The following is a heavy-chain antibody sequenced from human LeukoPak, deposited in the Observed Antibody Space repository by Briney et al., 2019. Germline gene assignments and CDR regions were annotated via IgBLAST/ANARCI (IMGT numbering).Heavy chain of an antibody. Sequence: SETLSLTCSVSGGSVSNYYWSWIRQLPGKGLEWIGYVYYTGSTNYNPSLKSRVTMFEDKSKNQFSLRLYSVTVADTAVYYCARHFAYSSLSYFDYWGQGSLVTVSS. CDR1: GGSVSNYY. CDR3: ARHFAYSSLSYFDY. V-gene: IGHV4-59*08. D-gene: IGHD6-6*01. J-gene: IGHJ4*02. CDR2: VYYTGST.